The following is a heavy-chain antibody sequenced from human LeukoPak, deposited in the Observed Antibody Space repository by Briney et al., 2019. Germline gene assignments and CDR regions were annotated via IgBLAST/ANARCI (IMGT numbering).Heavy chain of an antibody. V-gene: IGHV3-33*01. CDR3: ARGYGVPAAILDY. Sequence: SGRSLRLSGAASGFTFSSYGMHWVRQAPGRGLGWVAVIWYDGSNKYYADSVKGRFTISRDNSKNTLYLQMNSLRAEDTAVYYCARGYGVPAAILDYWGQGTLVTVSS. J-gene: IGHJ4*02. CDR1: GFTFSSYG. CDR2: IWYDGSNK. D-gene: IGHD2-2*02.